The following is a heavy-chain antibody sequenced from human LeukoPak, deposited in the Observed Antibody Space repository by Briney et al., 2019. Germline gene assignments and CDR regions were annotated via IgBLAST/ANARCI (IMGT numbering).Heavy chain of an antibody. D-gene: IGHD6-19*01. CDR3: ARALYNHGWYSDYFDY. V-gene: IGHV3-7*01. Sequence: GRSLRLSCAASGFTFSSYWMAWVRQAPGKGLEWVANIKTDGYDKYYVDSLKGRFTISRDNAENSLYLQMDSLRAEDTAVYYCARALYNHGWYSDYFDYWGQGTLVTVSS. CDR1: GFTFSSYW. J-gene: IGHJ4*02. CDR2: IKTDGYDK.